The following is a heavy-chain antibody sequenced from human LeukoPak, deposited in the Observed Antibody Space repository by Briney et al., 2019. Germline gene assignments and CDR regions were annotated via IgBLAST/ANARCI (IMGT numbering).Heavy chain of an antibody. V-gene: IGHV3-30*03. CDR1: GLSLNSYA. CDR2: ISYDGSNE. J-gene: IGHJ6*02. D-gene: IGHD3-10*01. Sequence: GRSLRLSCAASGLSLNSYAIHWVRQAPGKGLEWVTAISYDGSNEHYADSVRGRFTISRDNSKNTLYLQMNSLRSDDTAVYYCAQGGSEIYYFYHGMDVWGRGTTVTVSS. CDR3: AQGGSEIYYFYHGMDV.